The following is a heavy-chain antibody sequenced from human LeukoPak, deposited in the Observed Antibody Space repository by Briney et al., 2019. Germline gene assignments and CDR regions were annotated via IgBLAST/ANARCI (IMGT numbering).Heavy chain of an antibody. CDR2: IFYSGST. Sequence: PSETLSLTCAVYGGSFSGYYWGWVRQPPGKALEWIGNIFYSGSTYYSPSLKSRVTISLDTSKNQFSLKLSSVTAADTAVYYCARVSSSWYQDWYFDLWGRGTLVTVSS. J-gene: IGHJ2*01. CDR1: GGSFSGYY. V-gene: IGHV4-34*12. D-gene: IGHD6-13*01. CDR3: ARVSSSWYQDWYFDL.